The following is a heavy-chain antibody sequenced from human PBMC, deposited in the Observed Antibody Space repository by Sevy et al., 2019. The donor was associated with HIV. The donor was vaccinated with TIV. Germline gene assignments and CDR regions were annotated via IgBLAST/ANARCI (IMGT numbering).Heavy chain of an antibody. V-gene: IGHV7-4-1*02. CDR1: GYTFTSYA. J-gene: IGHJ6*02. CDR2: INTNTGNP. CDR3: ARDFGSGSYCAIYYHYGMDV. D-gene: IGHD3-10*01. Sequence: ASVKVSCKASGYTFTSYAMNWVRQAPGQGLEWMGWINTNTGNPTYASGFKGRFVFSLDTSVSTPYLQISSLKAEDTAVYYCARDFGSGSYCAIYYHYGMDVWGQGTTVTVS.